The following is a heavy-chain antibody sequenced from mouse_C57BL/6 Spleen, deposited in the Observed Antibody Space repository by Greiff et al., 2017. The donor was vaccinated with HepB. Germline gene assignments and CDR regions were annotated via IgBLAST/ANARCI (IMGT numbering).Heavy chain of an antibody. D-gene: IGHD2-4*01. Sequence: QVQLQQPGAELVRPGSSVKLSCKASGYTFTSYWMDWVKQRPGQGLEWIGNIYPSDSETHYNQKFKDKATLTVDKSSSTAYMQLSSLTSEDSAVYYCAREMIYYDYDAWFAYWGQGTLVTVSA. J-gene: IGHJ3*01. CDR1: GYTFTSYW. CDR3: AREMIYYDYDAWFAY. V-gene: IGHV1-61*01. CDR2: IYPSDSET.